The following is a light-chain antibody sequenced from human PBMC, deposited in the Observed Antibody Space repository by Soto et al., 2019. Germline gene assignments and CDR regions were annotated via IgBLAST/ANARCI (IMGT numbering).Light chain of an antibody. J-gene: IGLJ2*01. V-gene: IGLV4-69*01. CDR2: LNSDGSH. Sequence: QPVLTQSPSASASLGASVKLTCTLSSGHSSFAIAWHQQQPEKGPRYLMKLNSDGSHSKGDGIPDRFSGSRSGAERYLTISSLQSEDEADYYCQTWGTGIRVFGGGPKVTVL. CDR1: SGHSSFA. CDR3: QTWGTGIRV.